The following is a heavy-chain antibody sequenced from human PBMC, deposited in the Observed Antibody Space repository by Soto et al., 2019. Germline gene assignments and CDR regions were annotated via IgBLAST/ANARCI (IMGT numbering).Heavy chain of an antibody. V-gene: IGHV6-1*01. CDR3: ARDESSSWPYYFDY. J-gene: IGHJ4*02. D-gene: IGHD6-13*01. CDR1: GDSVSSNSAA. CDR2: TYYRSKWYN. Sequence: PSQTLSLSCAISGDSVSSNSAAFNLIRQSPSRGLEWLGRTYYRSKWYNDYAVSVKSRITINPDTSKNQFSPQLNSVTPEDTAVYYCARDESSSWPYYFDYWGQGTLVTVSS.